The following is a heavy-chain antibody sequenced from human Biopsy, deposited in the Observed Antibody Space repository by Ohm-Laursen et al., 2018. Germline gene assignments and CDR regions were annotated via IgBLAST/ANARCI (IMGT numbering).Heavy chain of an antibody. V-gene: IGHV1-46*01. CDR1: GNTFATYH. CDR3: ARAGVGSDGTDSYYYGMDV. Sequence: SVKVSCKASGNTFATYHIHWVRQAPGQGLEWMGVISPSGAATSFSQKFQGRITMTRDTSTGTVYMDLNSLGSEDTAVYYCARAGVGSDGTDSYYYGMDVWGPGTTVTVSS. J-gene: IGHJ6*02. CDR2: ISPSGAAT. D-gene: IGHD5-24*01.